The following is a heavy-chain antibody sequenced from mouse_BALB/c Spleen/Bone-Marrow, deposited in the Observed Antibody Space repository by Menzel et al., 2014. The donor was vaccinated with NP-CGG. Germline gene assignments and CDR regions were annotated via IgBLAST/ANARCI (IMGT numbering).Heavy chain of an antibody. CDR1: GFTFSNYG. V-gene: IGHV5-6-3*01. CDR2: INSNGGST. CDR3: VGGNYGNYVDYFDF. D-gene: IGHD2-1*01. Sequence: DVKLQEPGGGLVQPGGSLKLSCAASGFTFSNYGMSWVRQTPDKRLELVATINSNGGSTYYPDSVKGRFTISRDTAKNTLYLQMSSLKSEETAMYYCVGGNYGNYVDYFDFWGQGTTLTVSS. J-gene: IGHJ2*01.